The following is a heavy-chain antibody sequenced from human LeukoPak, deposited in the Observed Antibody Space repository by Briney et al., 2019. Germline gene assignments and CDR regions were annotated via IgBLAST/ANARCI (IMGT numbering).Heavy chain of an antibody. Sequence: GGSLRLSCVASGFMFSSHNMNWVRQAPGKGLEWISYLSSSGSTIYYEDSVQGRFTISRDNAKKSLYLQMDSLRAEDTAVYYCARANGWYLRNYFDYWGQGIPVTVSS. J-gene: IGHJ4*02. V-gene: IGHV3-48*01. CDR1: GFMFSSHN. CDR3: ARANGWYLRNYFDY. CDR2: LSSSGSTI. D-gene: IGHD6-19*01.